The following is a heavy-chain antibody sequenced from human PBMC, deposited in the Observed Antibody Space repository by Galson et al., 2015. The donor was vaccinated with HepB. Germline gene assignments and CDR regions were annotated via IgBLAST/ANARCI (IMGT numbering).Heavy chain of an antibody. V-gene: IGHV3-30-3*01. CDR3: ARDPDCSGGSCHTFFDY. Sequence: SLRLSCAASGFTFSSYAMHWVRQAPGKGLEWVAVISYDGSNKYYADSVKGRFTISRDNSKNTLYLQMNSLRAEDTAVYYCARDPDCSGGSCHTFFDYWGQGTLVTVSS. CDR1: GFTFSSYA. J-gene: IGHJ4*02. D-gene: IGHD2-15*01. CDR2: ISYDGSNK.